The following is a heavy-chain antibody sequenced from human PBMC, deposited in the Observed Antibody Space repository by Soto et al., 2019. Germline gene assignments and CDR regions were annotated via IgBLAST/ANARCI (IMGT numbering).Heavy chain of an antibody. J-gene: IGHJ6*02. V-gene: IGHV3-23*01. CDR3: ARYIPGVRYYGMDV. CDR1: GFTFSSYA. D-gene: IGHD2-2*01. CDR2: IGESGTPT. Sequence: GGSLRLSCAASGFTFSSYAMKWVRQAPGKGLEWVSLIGESGTPTYYADSVKGRFTISRDNSGNTLFLEMYSLRAEDTAVYYCARYIPGVRYYGMDVWGQGNTVTVSS.